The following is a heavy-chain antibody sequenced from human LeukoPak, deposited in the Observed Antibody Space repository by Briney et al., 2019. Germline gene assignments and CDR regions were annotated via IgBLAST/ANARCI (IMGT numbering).Heavy chain of an antibody. J-gene: IGHJ3*02. Sequence: SETLSLTCTVSGGSISSGGYYWSWIRQPPGKGLEWIGYIYHSGSTYYNPSLKSRVTISVDRSNHQFSLKLSSVAAADTAVYYCARAQAYSYCSSTSCFHDAFDIWGQGTMVTVSS. CDR1: GGSISSGGYY. CDR2: IYHSGST. D-gene: IGHD2-2*01. V-gene: IGHV4-30-2*01. CDR3: ARAQAYSYCSSTSCFHDAFDI.